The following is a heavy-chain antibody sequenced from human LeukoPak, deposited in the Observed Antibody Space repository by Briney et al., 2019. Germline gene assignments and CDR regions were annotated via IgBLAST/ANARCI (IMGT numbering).Heavy chain of an antibody. CDR1: GFTFSSYS. CDR2: ISSSSYI. V-gene: IGHV3-21*01. D-gene: IGHD1-26*01. Sequence: GGSLRLSCAASGFTFSSYSMNWVRQAPGKGLEWVSSISSSSYIYYADSVKDRFTISRDDAKNSLYLQMNSLRAEDTAVYYCARKGELVPANPFDYWGQGTLVTVSS. CDR3: ARKGELVPANPFDY. J-gene: IGHJ4*02.